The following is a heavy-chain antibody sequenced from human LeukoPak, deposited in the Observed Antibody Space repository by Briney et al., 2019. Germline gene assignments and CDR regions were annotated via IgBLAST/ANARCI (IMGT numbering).Heavy chain of an antibody. D-gene: IGHD5-24*01. CDR3: ARQRWLPRRYYYYMDV. J-gene: IGHJ6*03. V-gene: IGHV4-39*01. CDR2: IYYSGST. Sequence: PSETLSLTCTVSGGSISSSSYYWGWIRQPPGKGLEWIGSIYYSGSTYYNPSLKSRVTISVDTSKNQFSLKLSSVTAADTAVYYCARQRWLPRRYYYYMDVWGKGTTVTISS. CDR1: GGSISSSSYY.